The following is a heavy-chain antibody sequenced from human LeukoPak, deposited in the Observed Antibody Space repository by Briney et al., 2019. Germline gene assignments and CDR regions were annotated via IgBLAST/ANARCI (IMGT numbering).Heavy chain of an antibody. CDR1: GYTFTGYY. CDR3: ASSIVGATIDP. Sequence: ASVKVSCKASGYTFTGYYMHWVRQAPGQGLEWMGWINPNNGGTNYAQKFQGRVTMTRDTSISTAYMELSRLRSDDTAVYYCASSIVGATIDPWGQGTLVTVSS. D-gene: IGHD1-26*01. J-gene: IGHJ5*02. CDR2: INPNNGGT. V-gene: IGHV1-2*02.